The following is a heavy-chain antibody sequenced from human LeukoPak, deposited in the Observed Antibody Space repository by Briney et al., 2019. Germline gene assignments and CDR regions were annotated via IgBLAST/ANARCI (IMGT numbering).Heavy chain of an antibody. Sequence: SETLSLTCAVYGGSFSGYYWSWIRQPPGKGLEWIGEINHSGSTNYNPSLKSRVTISVDTSKSQFSLKLSSVTAADTAVYYCATIAVAGLVSDYWGQGTLVTVSS. CDR1: GGSFSGYY. J-gene: IGHJ4*02. V-gene: IGHV4-34*01. CDR2: INHSGST. CDR3: ATIAVAGLVSDY. D-gene: IGHD6-19*01.